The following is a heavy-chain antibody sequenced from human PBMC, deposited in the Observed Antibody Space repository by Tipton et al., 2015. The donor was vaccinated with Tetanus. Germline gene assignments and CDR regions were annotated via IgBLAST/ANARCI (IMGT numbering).Heavy chain of an antibody. J-gene: IGHJ6*02. D-gene: IGHD4/OR15-4a*01. CDR2: IFFDGTNK. CDR1: GFTFSDYA. V-gene: IGHV3-30-3*01. CDR3: ARRRRDSTIGLQYGMDV. Sequence: SLRLSCAASGFTFSDYAMYWVRQAPGKGLEWVSFIFFDGTNKYYADSVKGRFTVSRDNSKNTLYLQMNSLRTEDTAVYYCARRRRDSTIGLQYGMDVWGQGTTVTVSS.